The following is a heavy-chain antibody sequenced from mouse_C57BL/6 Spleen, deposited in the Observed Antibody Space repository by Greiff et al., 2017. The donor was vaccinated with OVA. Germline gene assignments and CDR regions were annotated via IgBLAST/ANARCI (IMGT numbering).Heavy chain of an antibody. CDR2: ISYDGSN. CDR3: ARGDYRGAMDY. Sequence: EVKLMESGPGLVKPSQSLSLTCSVTGYSITSGYYWNWIRQFPGNKLEWMGYISYDGSNNYNPSLKNRISITRDTSKNQFFLKLNSVTTEDTATYYCARGDYRGAMDYWGQGTSVTVSS. CDR1: GYSITSGYY. J-gene: IGHJ4*01. D-gene: IGHD2-4*01. V-gene: IGHV3-6*01.